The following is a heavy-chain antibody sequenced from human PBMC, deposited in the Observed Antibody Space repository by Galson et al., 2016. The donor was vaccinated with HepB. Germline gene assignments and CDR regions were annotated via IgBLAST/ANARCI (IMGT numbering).Heavy chain of an antibody. CDR1: GVTFRSYT. D-gene: IGHD5-24*01. V-gene: IGHV3-23*01. Sequence: SLRLSCAASGVTFRSYTMRWVRQAPGKGLEWVSAISGSGVGTYYADSVKGRFTISRDNSKNTLYLQMNSLRAEDTAVYYCAKDDDDYNDAFDIWGQGTMVTVSS. CDR3: AKDDDDYNDAFDI. J-gene: IGHJ3*02. CDR2: ISGSGVGT.